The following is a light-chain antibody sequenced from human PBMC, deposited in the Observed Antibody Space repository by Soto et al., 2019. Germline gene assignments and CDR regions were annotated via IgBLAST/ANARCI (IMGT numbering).Light chain of an antibody. J-gene: IGLJ3*02. Sequence: QLVLTQPPSSSASLGASVKLTCTLSSGHNSYAIAWHQQQPEKGPRYLMKLNSDGSHSKGGGIPDRFSGSSSGAERYLPISSLQSEDEADYYCQTWSTDIRVFGGGTQLTVL. CDR2: LNSDGSH. CDR1: SGHNSYA. V-gene: IGLV4-69*01. CDR3: QTWSTDIRV.